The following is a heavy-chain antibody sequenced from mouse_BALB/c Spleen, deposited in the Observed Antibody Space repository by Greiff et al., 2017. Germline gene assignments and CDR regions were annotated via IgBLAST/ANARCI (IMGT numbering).Heavy chain of an antibody. CDR1: GYTFTSYW. D-gene: IGHD1-3*01. V-gene: IGHV1-69*02. CDR2: IYPSDSYT. Sequence: QVQLQQPGAELVRPGASVKLSCKASGYTFTSYWINWVKQRPGQGLEWIGNIYPSDSYTNYNQKFKDKATLTVDKSSSTASMQLCSPTSEDSAVYYCTIVGIDYAMDYRGQGTSVTVSS. CDR3: TIVGIDYAMDY. J-gene: IGHJ4*01.